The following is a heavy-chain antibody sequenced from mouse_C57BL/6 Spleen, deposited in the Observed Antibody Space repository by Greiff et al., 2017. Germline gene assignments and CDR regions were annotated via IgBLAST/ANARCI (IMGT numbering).Heavy chain of an antibody. CDR2: ISYDGSN. CDR3: ASNRYFDV. Sequence: VQLKESGPGLVKPSQSLSLTCSVTGYSITSGYYWNWIRQFPGNKLEWMGYISYDGSNNYNPSLKNRISITRDTSKNQFFLKLNSVTTEDTATYYCASNRYFDVWGTGTTVTVSS. D-gene: IGHD6-1*01. J-gene: IGHJ1*03. CDR1: GYSITSGYY. V-gene: IGHV3-6*01.